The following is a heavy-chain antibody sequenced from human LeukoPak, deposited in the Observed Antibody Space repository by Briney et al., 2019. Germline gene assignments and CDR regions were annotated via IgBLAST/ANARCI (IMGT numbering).Heavy chain of an antibody. D-gene: IGHD3-3*01. CDR2: INGSGGST. J-gene: IGHJ6*03. Sequence: GGSLRLSCAASGFTFSSYAMSWVRQAPGKGLEWVSDINGSGGSTYYADSVKGRFTISRDNSKNTLYLQMNSLRAEDTAAYYCVPRKEWSCYMDVWGKGTTVTVSS. CDR1: GFTFSSYA. V-gene: IGHV3-23*01. CDR3: VPRKEWSCYMDV.